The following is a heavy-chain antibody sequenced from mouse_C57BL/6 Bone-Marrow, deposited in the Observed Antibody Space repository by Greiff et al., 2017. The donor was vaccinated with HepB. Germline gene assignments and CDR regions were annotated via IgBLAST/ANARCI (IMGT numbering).Heavy chain of an antibody. Sequence: EVQRVESGGGLVQSGRSLRLSCATSGFTFSDFYMEWVRQAPGKGLEWIAASRNKANDYTTEYSASVKGRFIVSRDTSQSILYLQMNALRAEDTAIYYCARDAPMTTVVAKYWYFDVWGTGTTVTVSS. V-gene: IGHV7-1*01. CDR1: GFTFSDFY. J-gene: IGHJ1*03. CDR3: ARDAPMTTVVAKYWYFDV. D-gene: IGHD1-1*01. CDR2: SRNKANDYTT.